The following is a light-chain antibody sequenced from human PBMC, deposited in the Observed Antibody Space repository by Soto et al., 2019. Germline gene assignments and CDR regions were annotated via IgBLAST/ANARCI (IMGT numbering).Light chain of an antibody. Sequence: SYELTQPPSVSVAPGQTARISCGGDNIGTKSVHWYQQKPGQAPVLVIYDDHDRPSGIPERFSGSNSGNTATLTITRVEAGDEADYYCQVWDSSSDHDVFAAGTKVTV. V-gene: IGLV3-21*02. CDR3: QVWDSSSDHDV. J-gene: IGLJ1*01. CDR1: NIGTKS. CDR2: DDH.